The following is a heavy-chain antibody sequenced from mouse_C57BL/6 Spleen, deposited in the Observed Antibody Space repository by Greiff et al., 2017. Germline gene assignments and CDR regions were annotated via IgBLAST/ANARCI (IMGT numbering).Heavy chain of an antibody. CDR3: VGDSNCPYYFDY. J-gene: IGHJ2*01. V-gene: IGHV10-3*01. Sequence: EVKVVESGGGLVQPKGSLKLSCAASGFTFNTYAMPWVRQGPGKGLEWVARIRSISSNYATYYADSVKDRFTISRDESQSMLYLQMNNLKTEDTAMYYWVGDSNCPYYFDYWGQGTTRTVSS. D-gene: IGHD2-5*01. CDR2: IRSISSNYAT. CDR1: GFTFNTYA.